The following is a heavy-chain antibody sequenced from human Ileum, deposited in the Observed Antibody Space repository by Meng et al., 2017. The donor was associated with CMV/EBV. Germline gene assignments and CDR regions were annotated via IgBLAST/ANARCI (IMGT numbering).Heavy chain of an antibody. CDR1: GYTFTSYY. Sequence: ASVKVSCKASGYTFTSYYIHWVRQAPGQGLEWMGWINPNNVGTHYAQNFQGRVTMTRDTSISTAYMELSSLTSDDTAVYYCARDRVGGMGWELQPWGQGTLVTVSS. V-gene: IGHV1-2*02. J-gene: IGHJ5*02. D-gene: IGHD1-26*01. CDR3: ARDRVGGMGWELQP. CDR2: INPNNVGT.